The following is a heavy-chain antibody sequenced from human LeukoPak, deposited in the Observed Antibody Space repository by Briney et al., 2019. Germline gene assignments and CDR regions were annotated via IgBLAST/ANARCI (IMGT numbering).Heavy chain of an antibody. J-gene: IGHJ4*02. V-gene: IGHV3-7*01. CDR1: GFTFSSYW. CDR3: ARDSAGAITFGVYYFDY. CDR2: IKQDGSEK. Sequence: GGSLRLSCAASGFTFSSYWMSWVRQAPGKGLEWVANIKQDGSEKYYVDSVKGRFTISRDNAKNSLYLQMNSLRAEDTAVYYCARDSAGAITFGVYYFDYWGQGTLVTVSP. D-gene: IGHD3-16*01.